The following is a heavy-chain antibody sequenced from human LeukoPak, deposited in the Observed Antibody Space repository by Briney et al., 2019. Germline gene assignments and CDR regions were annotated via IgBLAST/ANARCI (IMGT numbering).Heavy chain of an antibody. J-gene: IGHJ6*02. CDR1: GFTFSSYG. D-gene: IGHD4-11*01. CDR2: ISYDGSNK. CDR3: AKVLQWPAGNDGMDV. Sequence: GGSLRLSCAASGFTFSSYGMLWVRQAPGKGLEWVAVISYDGSNKYYADSVKGRFTISRDNSKNTLYLQMNSLRAEDTAVYYCAKVLQWPAGNDGMDVWGQGTTVTVSS. V-gene: IGHV3-30*18.